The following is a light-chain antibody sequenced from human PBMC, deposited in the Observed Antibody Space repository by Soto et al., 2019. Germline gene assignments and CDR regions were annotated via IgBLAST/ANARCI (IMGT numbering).Light chain of an antibody. V-gene: IGLV2-14*03. CDR1: SSDVGGYDF. CDR3: SSYVRTSTLV. J-gene: IGLJ1*01. Sequence: QSALTQPASVSGSPGQSITISCTGTSSDVGGYDFVSWYEHHPGKAPKLIIYNVYYRPSGVSDRFSGSKSGNTASLTISGLQAEDEADYYCSSYVRTSTLVVGTGTKLTVL. CDR2: NVY.